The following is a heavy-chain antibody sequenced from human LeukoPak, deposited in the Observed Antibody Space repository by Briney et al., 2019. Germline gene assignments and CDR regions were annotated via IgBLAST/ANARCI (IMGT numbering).Heavy chain of an antibody. CDR3: ARHTYGSGTYYNA. J-gene: IGHJ5*02. CDR1: GDSINSNNYY. CDR2: ISFTGST. Sequence: SETPSLTCTVSGDSINSNNYYWGWVRQPPGKGLEWIGSISFTGSTYYNPSLKRRGTLSVDTSKNHFSLKLSSVTAADTAVYYCARHTYGSGTYYNAWGQGTLVTVSS. D-gene: IGHD3-10*01. V-gene: IGHV4-39*01.